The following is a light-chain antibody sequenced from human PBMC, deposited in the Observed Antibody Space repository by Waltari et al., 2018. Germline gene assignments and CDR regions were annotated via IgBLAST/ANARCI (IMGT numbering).Light chain of an antibody. CDR2: GAS. CDR1: QSVSSN. J-gene: IGKJ1*01. CDR3: QQYNNWPPL. Sequence: IVMTQSPATLSVSPGEGATLSCRVSQSVSSNLAWYQQKPGQAPRLLIYGASTMATGLPVRFSGSGSGTEFTLTISSLQSEDFAVYYCQQYNNWPPLFGQGTKVEIK. V-gene: IGKV3-15*01.